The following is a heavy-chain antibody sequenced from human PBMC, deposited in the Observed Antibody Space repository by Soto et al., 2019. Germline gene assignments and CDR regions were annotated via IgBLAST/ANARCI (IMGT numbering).Heavy chain of an antibody. CDR3: ARGEVRGVISLYYYYGMDV. CDR2: INHSGST. CDR1: GGSFSGYY. Sequence: PSETLSLTCAVYGGSFSGYYWSWIRQPPGKGLEWIGEINHSGSTNYNPSLKSRVTISVDTSKNQFSLKLSSVTAADTAVYYCARGEVRGVISLYYYYGMDVWGQGTTVTVSS. V-gene: IGHV4-34*01. J-gene: IGHJ6*02. D-gene: IGHD3-10*01.